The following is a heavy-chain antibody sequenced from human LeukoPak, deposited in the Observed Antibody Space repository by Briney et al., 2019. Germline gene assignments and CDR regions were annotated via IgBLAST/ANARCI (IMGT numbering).Heavy chain of an antibody. Sequence: SETLSLTCTVSGGSISSSSYYWGWIRQPPGKGLEWIGSIYYSGSTYYNPSLKSRVTISVDTSKNQFSLKLSSVTAADTAVYYCAREGPLVGELLDWGQGTLVTVSS. CDR2: IYYSGST. V-gene: IGHV4-39*07. J-gene: IGHJ4*02. CDR3: AREGPLVGELLD. D-gene: IGHD3-10*01. CDR1: GGSISSSSYY.